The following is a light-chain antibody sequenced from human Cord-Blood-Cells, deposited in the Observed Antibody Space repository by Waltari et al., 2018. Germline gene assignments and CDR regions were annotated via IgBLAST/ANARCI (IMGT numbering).Light chain of an antibody. CDR2: AAS. J-gene: IGKJ4*01. Sequence: DIQMTQSPSSLSASVGDSVTITCRASQSISSYLNWYQQKPGKAPKLLIYAASSLQSGVPSRFSGSGSGTDFTLTISSLLPEDFATYYCQQSYSTPLTFGGGTKVEIK. CDR1: QSISSY. V-gene: IGKV1-39*01. CDR3: QQSYSTPLT.